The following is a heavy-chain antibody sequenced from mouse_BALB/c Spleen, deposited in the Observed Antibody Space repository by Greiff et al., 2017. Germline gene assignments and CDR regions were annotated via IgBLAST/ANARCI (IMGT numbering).Heavy chain of an antibody. J-gene: IGHJ4*01. Sequence: EVKLMESGGGLVQPGGSLKLSCAASGFTFSSYGMSWVRQTPDKRLELVATINSNGGSTYYPDSVKGRFTISRDNAKNTLYLQMSSLKSEDTAMYYCARDGSSPYYAMDYWGQGTSVTVSS. CDR3: ARDGSSPYYAMDY. V-gene: IGHV5-6-3*01. CDR2: INSNGGST. CDR1: GFTFSSYG. D-gene: IGHD1-1*01.